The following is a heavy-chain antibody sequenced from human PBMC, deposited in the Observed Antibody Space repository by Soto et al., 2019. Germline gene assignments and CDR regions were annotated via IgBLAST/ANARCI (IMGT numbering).Heavy chain of an antibody. Sequence: QVQLVQSGGEVKKPGASVKVSCKTSGYSFTTYGISWVRQAPGQGLEWMGWISAYNRNTNYAQKLQDRVTKTTDTSTSTAYMALRSLRSGDTAVYYCARRGPAPYYYYVMDVWGQGRRVTVSS. CDR2: ISAYNRNT. V-gene: IGHV1-18*01. CDR3: ARRGPAPYYYYVMDV. CDR1: GYSFTTYG. J-gene: IGHJ6*02.